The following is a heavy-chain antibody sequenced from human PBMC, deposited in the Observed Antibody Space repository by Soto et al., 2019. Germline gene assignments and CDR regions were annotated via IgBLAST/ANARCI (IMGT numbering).Heavy chain of an antibody. CDR1: GFTFTGNL. CDR3: ARDIQSVGPRAKDAVDV. Sequence: QVQLVQSGAELKKPGASVNISCTASGFTFTGNLINWVRQAPGQGLEWMGWINPDTGNTRYSETFQGRVTISRHSSASIAYLELSGLKNEDTAVYFCARDIQSVGPRAKDAVDVWGQGTMITVSS. D-gene: IGHD5-18*01. CDR2: INPDTGNT. J-gene: IGHJ3*01. V-gene: IGHV1-3*01.